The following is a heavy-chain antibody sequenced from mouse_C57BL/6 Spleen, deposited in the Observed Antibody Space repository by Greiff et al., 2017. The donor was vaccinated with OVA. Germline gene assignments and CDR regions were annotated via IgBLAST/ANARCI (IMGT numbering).Heavy chain of an antibody. D-gene: IGHD1-1*01. CDR2: IYPRSGNT. J-gene: IGHJ2*01. Sequence: VQVVESGAELARPGASVKLSCKASGYTFTSYGISWVKQRTGQGLEWIGEIYPRSGNTYYNEKFKGKATLTADKSSSTAYMELRSLTSEDSAVYFCARSNYYGSSYVVFFDYWGQGTTLTVSS. CDR3: ARSNYYGSSYVVFFDY. V-gene: IGHV1-81*01. CDR1: GYTFTSYG.